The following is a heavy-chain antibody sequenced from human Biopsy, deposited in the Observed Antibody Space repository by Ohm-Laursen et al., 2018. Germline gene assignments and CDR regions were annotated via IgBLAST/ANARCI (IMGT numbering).Heavy chain of an antibody. CDR2: IMSLYNTT. CDR1: GGMFNSYT. V-gene: IGHV1-69*06. Sequence: SSVKVSCKASGGMFNSYTINWLRQAPGQGLQWMGGIMSLYNTTNYAQKFWDRITVTADKSTNTVYMTLSSLTSEDTAVYFCARGLGGYDYWYFDLWGRGTLVIVSS. J-gene: IGHJ2*01. D-gene: IGHD5-12*01. CDR3: ARGLGGYDYWYFDL.